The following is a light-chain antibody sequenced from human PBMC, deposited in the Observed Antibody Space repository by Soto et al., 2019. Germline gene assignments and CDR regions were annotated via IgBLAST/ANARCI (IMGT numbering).Light chain of an antibody. CDR1: QSVSRSY. CDR2: GAS. V-gene: IGKV3-20*01. CDR3: QKYGSSLT. Sequence: VVPPSPGTLSLSPGDIATLSCRASQSVSRSYLAWYQQKPGQAPRLLIYGASSRATGIPDRFSGSGSGTYITLTISRLEPEDCAVYYCQKYGSSLTFGQGTKGEIK. J-gene: IGKJ1*01.